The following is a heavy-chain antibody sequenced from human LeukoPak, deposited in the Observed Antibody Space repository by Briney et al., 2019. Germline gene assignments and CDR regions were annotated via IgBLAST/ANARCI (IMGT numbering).Heavy chain of an antibody. J-gene: IGHJ4*02. CDR1: GGSISGYY. Sequence: PSETLSLTCTVSGGSISGYYWSWFRQPPGKGLEWIGLIYYSGSTNYNPSLRSRVTLSVDTSKDQFSLNLVSVAAADTAVYYCARHSLTDVRGTGYFDYWGQGTLVTVSS. V-gene: IGHV4-59*08. CDR2: IYYSGST. D-gene: IGHD3-10*01. CDR3: ARHSLTDVRGTGYFDY.